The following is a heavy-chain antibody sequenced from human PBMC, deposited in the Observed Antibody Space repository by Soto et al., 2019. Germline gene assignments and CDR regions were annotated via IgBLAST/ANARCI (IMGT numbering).Heavy chain of an antibody. Sequence: QVQLQQWGAGLLKPSETLSLTCAVYGGSFSGYYWSWIRQPPGKGLEWIGEINHSGSTNYNPSLTSRVTISVDTSKNQFSLKLSSVTAADTAAYYCARGLRYSSSWYRFDPWGQGTLVTVSS. CDR3: ARGLRYSSSWYRFDP. D-gene: IGHD6-13*01. CDR1: GGSFSGYY. V-gene: IGHV4-34*01. J-gene: IGHJ5*02. CDR2: INHSGST.